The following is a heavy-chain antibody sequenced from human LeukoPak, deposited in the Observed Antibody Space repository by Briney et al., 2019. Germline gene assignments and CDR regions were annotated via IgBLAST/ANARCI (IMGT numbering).Heavy chain of an antibody. CDR1: GFTFSSYA. J-gene: IGHJ4*02. Sequence: GGCLRLSCAASGFTFSSYAMSWVRQAPGKGLEWGSAISGSGGSTYYADSVKGRFTISRDNSKNTLYLQMNSLRAEDAAVYYCAKDTTDTAMVSPFDYWGQGTLVTVSS. CDR3: AKDTTDTAMVSPFDY. D-gene: IGHD5-18*01. CDR2: ISGSGGST. V-gene: IGHV3-23*01.